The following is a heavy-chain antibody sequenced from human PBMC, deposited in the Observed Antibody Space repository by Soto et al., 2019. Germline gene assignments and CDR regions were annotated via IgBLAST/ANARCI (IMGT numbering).Heavy chain of an antibody. CDR3: ARVEVTTKDYYYYYGMDV. CDR1: GGTFSSYA. CDR2: IIPIFGTA. Sequence: QVQLVQSGAEVKKPGSSVKVSCKASGGTFSSYAISWVRQAPGQGLEWMGGIIPIFGTANYAQKFQGRVTITADESTSTAYMELSSLRSADTAVYYCARVEVTTKDYYYYYGMDVWGQGTTVTVSS. J-gene: IGHJ6*02. D-gene: IGHD4-17*01. V-gene: IGHV1-69*01.